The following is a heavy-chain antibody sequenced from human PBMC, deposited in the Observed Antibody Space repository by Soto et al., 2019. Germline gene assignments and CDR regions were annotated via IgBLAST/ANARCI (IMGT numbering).Heavy chain of an antibody. J-gene: IGHJ4*02. CDR3: ARIPRGWYPYYFDD. D-gene: IGHD6-19*01. CDR1: GYSFASYW. Sequence: GESLKISCKGSGYSFASYWIGWVRQMPGKGLEWMGIIYPGDSDTRYSPSFQGQVTISADKSTSTAYLQWSSLKASDTATYYCARIPRGWYPYYFDDWGQGTLVTVSS. CDR2: IYPGDSDT. V-gene: IGHV5-51*01.